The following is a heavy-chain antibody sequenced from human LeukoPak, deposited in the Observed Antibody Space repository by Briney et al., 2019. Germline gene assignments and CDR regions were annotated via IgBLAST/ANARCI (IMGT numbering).Heavy chain of an antibody. V-gene: IGHV3-23*01. CDR2: VSGNGGNT. Sequence: PGGSLRLSCAASGFTFSNYAMTWVRQAPGKGLEWVSGVSGNGGNTYYADSVKGRFTISRDNSKNTLYLQMNSLRADDTALYYCARDQLCGRDNCYTPLNEDYWGQGTLVTVS. CDR1: GFTFSNYA. CDR3: ARDQLCGRDNCYTPLNEDY. D-gene: IGHD2-2*02. J-gene: IGHJ4*02.